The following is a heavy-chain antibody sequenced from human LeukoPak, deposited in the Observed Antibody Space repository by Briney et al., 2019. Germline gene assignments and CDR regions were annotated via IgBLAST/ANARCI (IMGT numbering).Heavy chain of an antibody. CDR3: AKRGGTSQFYFDF. CDR1: GFTFSNYA. V-gene: IGHV3-23*01. Sequence: PGGSLRLSCAASGFTFSNYAMNWVRRAPGKGLEWVSGISGSGLTTYYADSVKGRFTISRDNSKNTLYLQMNGLRAEDTAVYYCAKRGGTSQFYFDFWGQGTLVTVSS. D-gene: IGHD3-16*01. J-gene: IGHJ4*02. CDR2: ISGSGLTT.